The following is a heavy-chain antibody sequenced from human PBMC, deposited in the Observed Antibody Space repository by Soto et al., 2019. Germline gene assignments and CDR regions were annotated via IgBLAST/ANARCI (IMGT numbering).Heavy chain of an antibody. CDR1: GFTFSSFG. CDR2: ISHDGSHK. CDR3: AKSAMAYYYDSSGYYFDS. J-gene: IGHJ4*02. D-gene: IGHD3-22*01. Sequence: LRLSCAASGFTFSSFGMHWVRQAPGKGLEWVAVISHDGSHKYSADSVKGRLTISRDNSRNTLYVQVNSLRAEDTAVYYCAKSAMAYYYDSSGYYFDSWGQGTLVTVSS. V-gene: IGHV3-30*18.